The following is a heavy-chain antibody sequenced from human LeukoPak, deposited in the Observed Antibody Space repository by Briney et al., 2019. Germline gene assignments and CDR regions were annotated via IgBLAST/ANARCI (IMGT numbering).Heavy chain of an antibody. CDR3: ARDHTNITAAGTFEP. V-gene: IGHV1-69*05. J-gene: IGHJ5*02. D-gene: IGHD6-13*01. Sequence: ASVKVSCKASGGTFSSYAISWVRQAPGQGLEWMGGIIPIFGTANYAQKFQGRVTITTDESTSTAYMELSSLRSEDTAVYYCARDHTNITAAGTFEPWGQGTRVTVSS. CDR1: GGTFSSYA. CDR2: IIPIFGTA.